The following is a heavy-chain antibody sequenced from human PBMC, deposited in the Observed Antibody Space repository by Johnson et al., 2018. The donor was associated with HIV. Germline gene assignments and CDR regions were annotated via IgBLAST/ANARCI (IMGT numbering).Heavy chain of an antibody. CDR2: IRYDGSNK. CDR3: AKARSSGQGAFDS. V-gene: IGHV3-30*02. Sequence: QMQLVESGGGVVQPGGSLRLSCAASGFTFSSYGMHWVRQAPGKGLEWVAFIRYDGSNKYYADSVKGRFTISRDNSENTLYLQMNSLRAEETAVYYCAKARSSGQGAFDSWGQGTLVTVSS. J-gene: IGHJ3*02. CDR1: GFTFSSYG. D-gene: IGHD6-19*01.